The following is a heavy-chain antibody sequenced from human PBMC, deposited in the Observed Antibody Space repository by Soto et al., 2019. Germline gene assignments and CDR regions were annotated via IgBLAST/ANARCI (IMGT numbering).Heavy chain of an antibody. CDR3: AREPTTQGGYYYYYMDV. CDR1: GFTVSSNY. J-gene: IGHJ6*03. V-gene: IGHV3-66*01. CDR2: IYSGGST. D-gene: IGHD1-1*01. Sequence: GGSLRLSCAASGFTVSSNYMSWVRQAPGKGLEWVSVIYSGGSTYYADSVKGRFTISRDNSKNTLYLQMNSLRAEDTAVYYCAREPTTQGGYYYYYMDVWGKGTTVTVSS.